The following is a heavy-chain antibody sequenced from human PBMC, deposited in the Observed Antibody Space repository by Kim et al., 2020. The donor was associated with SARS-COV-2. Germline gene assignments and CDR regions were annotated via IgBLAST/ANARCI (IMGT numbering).Heavy chain of an antibody. V-gene: IGHV4-4*02. CDR2: IYHSGST. J-gene: IGHJ4*02. CDR1: GGSISSSNW. CDR3: ARAGGYCSGGSCHFDY. D-gene: IGHD2-15*01. Sequence: SETLSLTCAVSGGSISSSNWWSCVRQPPGKGLEWIGEIYHSGSTNYNPSLKSRVTISVDKSKNQFSLKLSSVTAADTAVYYCARAGGYCSGGSCHFDYWGQGTLVTVSS.